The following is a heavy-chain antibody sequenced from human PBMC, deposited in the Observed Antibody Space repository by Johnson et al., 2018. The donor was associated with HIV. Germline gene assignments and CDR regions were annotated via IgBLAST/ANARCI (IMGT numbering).Heavy chain of an antibody. CDR1: GFTFSDYY. CDR2: ITSSGRTT. Sequence: QVQLVESGGGLVKPGGSLRLSCAASGFTFSDYYMNWVRQAPGKGLELVSYITSSGRTTYYADSVKGRFTISRDNAKNSLYLQMNSLRAEDTAVYYCATEGGTGAFDIWGQGTMVTVSS. J-gene: IGHJ3*02. V-gene: IGHV3-11*04. CDR3: ATEGGTGAFDI. D-gene: IGHD2-15*01.